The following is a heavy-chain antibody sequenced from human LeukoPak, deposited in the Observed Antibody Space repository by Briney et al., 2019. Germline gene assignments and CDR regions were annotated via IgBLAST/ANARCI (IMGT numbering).Heavy chain of an antibody. CDR3: AKVPGDIVVVVAAPPTDY. CDR1: GFTVSSNY. Sequence: PGGSLRLSCAASGFTVSSNYMSWVRQAPGKGLEWVSAISGSGGSTYYADSVKGRFTISRDNSKNTLYLQMNSLRAEDTAVYYCAKVPGDIVVVVAAPPTDYWGQGTLVTVSS. CDR2: ISGSGGST. V-gene: IGHV3-23*01. J-gene: IGHJ4*02. D-gene: IGHD2-15*01.